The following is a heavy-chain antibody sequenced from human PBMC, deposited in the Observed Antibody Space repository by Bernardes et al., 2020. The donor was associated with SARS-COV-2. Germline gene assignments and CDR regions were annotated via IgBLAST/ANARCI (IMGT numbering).Heavy chain of an antibody. V-gene: IGHV4-59*01. CDR2: ISYSWTT. CDR1: GGSLSCYY. D-gene: IGHD6-13*01. J-gene: IGHJ4*02. Sequence: SETLSLTCTVSGGSLSCYYWISLHHSPGIGLEWIGSISYSWTTNYNPSLKSRVTMSADTSKNQFSLKLSSVTAADTAVYYCARGGAAAGLERFDFWGQGTLVTVAS. CDR3: ARGGAAAGLERFDF.